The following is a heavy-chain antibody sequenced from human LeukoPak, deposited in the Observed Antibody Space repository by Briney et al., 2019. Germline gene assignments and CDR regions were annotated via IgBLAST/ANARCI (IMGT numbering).Heavy chain of an antibody. J-gene: IGHJ3*02. CDR1: GYTFTGYY. V-gene: IGHV1-2*02. CDR3: AREDSGWFGEVAAFDI. D-gene: IGHD3-10*01. Sequence: ASVKVSCKASGYTFTGYYMHWVRQAPGQGLEWMGWINPNSGGTNYAQKFQGRVTMTRDASISTAYMELSRLRSDDTAVYYCAREDSGWFGEVAAFDIWGQGTMVTVSS. CDR2: INPNSGGT.